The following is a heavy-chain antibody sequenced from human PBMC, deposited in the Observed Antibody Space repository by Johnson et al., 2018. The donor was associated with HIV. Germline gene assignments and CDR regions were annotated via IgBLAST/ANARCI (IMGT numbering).Heavy chain of an antibody. D-gene: IGHD1-26*01. Sequence: QVQLVESGGGVVQPGRSLRLSCAASGFTFSSYGMHWVRQAPGKGLEWVAVIWYDGSNKYYADSVKGRFTISRDNSKNTLYLQMNSLRAEDTAVYYWARGLRVGAIDAFDIWGQWTTVTVSS. CDR2: IWYDGSNK. CDR1: GFTFSSYG. J-gene: IGHJ3*02. V-gene: IGHV3-33*01. CDR3: ARGLRVGAIDAFDI.